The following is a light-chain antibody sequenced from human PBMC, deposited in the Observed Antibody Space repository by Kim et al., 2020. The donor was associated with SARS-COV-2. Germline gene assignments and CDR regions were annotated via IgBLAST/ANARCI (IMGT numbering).Light chain of an antibody. J-gene: IGKJ4*01. Sequence: DIQMTQSPSSLSASVGDRVTITCRASQNIRKYLNWYQQKPGTAPKLLIYAASTLQTGVPSRFSGFGSETDFTLTISSLQPEDFASYYCQESYSAPALTFGGGTKVDIK. CDR3: QESYSAPALT. CDR1: QNIRKY. V-gene: IGKV1-39*01. CDR2: AAS.